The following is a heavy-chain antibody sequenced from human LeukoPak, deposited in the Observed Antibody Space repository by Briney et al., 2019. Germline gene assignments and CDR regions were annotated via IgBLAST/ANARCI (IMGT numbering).Heavy chain of an antibody. J-gene: IGHJ4*02. CDR3: AKESDYDILTGYWDY. CDR1: GFTFSSYS. V-gene: IGHV3-9*01. D-gene: IGHD3-9*01. CDR2: ISWNSGSI. Sequence: GGSLRLSCAASGFTFSSYSMNWVRQAPGKGLEWVSGISWNSGSIGYADSVKGRFTISRDNAKNSLYLQMNSLRAEDTALYYCAKESDYDILTGYWDYWGQGTLVTVSS.